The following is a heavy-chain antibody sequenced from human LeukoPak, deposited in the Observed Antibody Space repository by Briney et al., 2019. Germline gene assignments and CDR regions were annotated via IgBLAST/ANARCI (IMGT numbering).Heavy chain of an antibody. CDR1: GFTFSSYW. CDR2: IKQDGSEK. Sequence: PGGSLRLSCAASGFTFSSYWTSWVRQAPGKGLEWVANIKQDGSEKYYVDSVKGRFTISRDNAKNSLYLQMNSLRAEDTAVHYCARDKIVGATYFDYWGQGTLVTVSS. V-gene: IGHV3-7*01. J-gene: IGHJ4*02. CDR3: ARDKIVGATYFDY. D-gene: IGHD1-26*01.